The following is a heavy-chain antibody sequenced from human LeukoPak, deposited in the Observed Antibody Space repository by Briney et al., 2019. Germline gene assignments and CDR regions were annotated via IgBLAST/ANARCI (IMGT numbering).Heavy chain of an antibody. CDR1: GYTFSNYY. V-gene: IGHV1-46*01. J-gene: IGHJ3*02. Sequence: ASVKVSCKASGYTFSNYYIRWVRQATGQALEWMGIINPTGGETTYAQRFQGRVIMTRDTSTSTVYMELSSLRSEDTAVYYCARDNGVVRGVIHPIDAFDIWGQGTMVTVSS. CDR2: INPTGGET. CDR3: ARDNGVVRGVIHPIDAFDI. D-gene: IGHD3-10*01.